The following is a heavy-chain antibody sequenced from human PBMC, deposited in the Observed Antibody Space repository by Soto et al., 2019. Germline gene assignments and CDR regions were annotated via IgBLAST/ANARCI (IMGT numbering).Heavy chain of an antibody. CDR1: GFSFSSYA. CDR2: IKEDGSQK. J-gene: IGHJ3*02. V-gene: IGHV3-7*04. D-gene: IGHD3-22*01. CDR3: ARGDYYDSSGPFSDAFDI. Sequence: GGSLRLSCAASGFSFSSYAMSWVRQAPGKGLEWVANIKEDGSQKWYVDSVKGRFTISRDNGKNSLYLQINSLRAEDTAVYYCARGDYYDSSGPFSDAFDIWGQGTMVTVSS.